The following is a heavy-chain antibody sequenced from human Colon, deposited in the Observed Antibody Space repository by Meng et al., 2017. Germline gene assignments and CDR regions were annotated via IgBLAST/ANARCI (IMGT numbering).Heavy chain of an antibody. CDR1: GGSLSSFY. J-gene: IGHJ4*02. D-gene: IGHD2-2*01. CDR3: ARVRYCSSTSCLYYFDH. CDR2: IYYPGGT. V-gene: IGHV4-59*01. Sequence: GSLRLSCTVSGGSLSSFYWTWNRQPPGQGLESLGYIYYPGGTYYSPSLKSRVTLSVDRSRNQFYLNLTSVTAADTAVYYCARVRYCSSTSCLYYFDHWGRGKLVNVAS.